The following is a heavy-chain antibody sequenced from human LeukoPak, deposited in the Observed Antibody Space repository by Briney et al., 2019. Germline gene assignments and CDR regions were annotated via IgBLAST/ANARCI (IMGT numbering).Heavy chain of an antibody. V-gene: IGHV1-2*02. CDR2: INPNSGGT. J-gene: IGHJ4*02. D-gene: IGHD3-10*01. Sequence: ASVKVSCKASGYTFTGYYMHWVRQAPGQGLEWMGWINPNSGGTNYAQKFQGRVTMTRDTSNSTAYMELSRLRSDDTAVYYCARAQYYYGSGSYYSPANYWGQGTLVTVSS. CDR3: ARAQYYYGSGSYYSPANY. CDR1: GYTFTGYY.